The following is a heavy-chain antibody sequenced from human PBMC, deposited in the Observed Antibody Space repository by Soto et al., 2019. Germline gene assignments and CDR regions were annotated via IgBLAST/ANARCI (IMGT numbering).Heavy chain of an antibody. CDR1: GYTFTSYG. D-gene: IGHD6-19*01. CDR2: ISPYFGKT. CDR3: ARVLPAVAGTIDY. J-gene: IGHJ4*02. V-gene: IGHV1-18*01. Sequence: ASVKVSCKSSGYTFTSYGYTWVRQAPGQGLEWLGWISPYFGKTNYAQKFQGRMTLTTDTSMGTAFMELKSLRSDDAAVYYCARVLPAVAGTIDYCGPGTLVTVSS.